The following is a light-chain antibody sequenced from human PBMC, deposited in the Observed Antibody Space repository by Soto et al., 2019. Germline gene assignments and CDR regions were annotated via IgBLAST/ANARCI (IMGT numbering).Light chain of an antibody. Sequence: DIQMTQSPSTLSGYVGDRVTITCRASQTISSWLAWYQQKPGKAPKLLIYKASTLKSGVPSRFSGSGSGTEFTLTISSLQPDDSATYYCQQYNTFWTFGQGAMVDIK. CDR2: KAS. V-gene: IGKV1-5*03. CDR1: QTISSW. CDR3: QQYNTFWT. J-gene: IGKJ1*01.